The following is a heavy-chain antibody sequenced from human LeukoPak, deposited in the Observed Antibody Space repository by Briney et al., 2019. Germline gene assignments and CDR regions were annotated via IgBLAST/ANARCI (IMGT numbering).Heavy chain of an antibody. V-gene: IGHV4-30-4*07. CDR3: ARGVYYYDSSGYSFDY. D-gene: IGHD3-22*01. CDR2: IYYSGST. Sequence: SETLSLTCAVSGGSISSGGYSWSWIRQPPGKGLEWIGYIYYSGSTYYNPSLKSRVTISVDMSKNQFSLKLSSVTAADTAVYYCARGVYYYDSSGYSFDYWGQGTLVTVSS. CDR1: GGSISSGGYS. J-gene: IGHJ4*02.